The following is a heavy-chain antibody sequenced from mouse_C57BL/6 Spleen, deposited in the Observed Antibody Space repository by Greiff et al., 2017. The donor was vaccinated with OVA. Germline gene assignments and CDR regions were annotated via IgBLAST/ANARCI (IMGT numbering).Heavy chain of an antibody. Sequence: QVQLKESGAELVRPGASVTLSCKASGYTFTDYEMHWVKQTPVHGLEWIGAIDPETGGTAYNQKFKGKAILTADKSSSTAYMELRSLTSEDSAVYYCTRRSGAYYAMDYWGQGTSVTVSS. CDR3: TRRSGAYYAMDY. D-gene: IGHD1-3*01. V-gene: IGHV1-15*01. CDR1: GYTFTDYE. J-gene: IGHJ4*01. CDR2: IDPETGGT.